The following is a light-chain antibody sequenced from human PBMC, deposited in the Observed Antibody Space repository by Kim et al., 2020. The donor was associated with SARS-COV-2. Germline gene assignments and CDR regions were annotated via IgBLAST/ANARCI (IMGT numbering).Light chain of an antibody. V-gene: IGKV3-15*01. CDR2: GAS. J-gene: IGKJ1*01. Sequence: SVSPGESATLSCRASQSVSSNLAWYQQKPGQAPRLLIYGASTRATGIPARFSGSGSGTEFTLTISSLQSEDFAVYYCQQYNNWWTFGQGTKVEIK. CDR1: QSVSSN. CDR3: QQYNNWWT.